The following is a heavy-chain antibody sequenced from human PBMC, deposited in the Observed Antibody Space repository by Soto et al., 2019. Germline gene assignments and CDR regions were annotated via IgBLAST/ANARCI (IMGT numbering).Heavy chain of an antibody. CDR3: ARERENGGKGGDNWFDP. J-gene: IGHJ5*02. V-gene: IGHV4-59*01. D-gene: IGHD2-15*01. Sequence: SETLSITCTVSGGSICSYYWSWIRQPPGKGLEWIGYIYYSGSTNYNPSLKSRVTISVDTSKNQFSLKLSSVTAADTTVYYCARERENGGKGGDNWFDPWGQGTLVTVSS. CDR1: GGSICSYY. CDR2: IYYSGST.